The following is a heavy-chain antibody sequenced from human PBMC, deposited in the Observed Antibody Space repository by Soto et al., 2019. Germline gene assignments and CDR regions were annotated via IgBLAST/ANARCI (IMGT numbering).Heavy chain of an antibody. Sequence: PSETLSLTCTVSGGSIISGGYYWSLIRQHPGKGLEWIGYIYYSGSTYYNPSPKSRVTISVDTSKNQFSLKLSSVTAADTAVYYCARDIHSYYYDSSGYLSSGRGDAFDIWGQGTIVTVSS. D-gene: IGHD3-22*01. J-gene: IGHJ3*02. CDR1: GGSIISGGYY. V-gene: IGHV4-31*03. CDR2: IYYSGST. CDR3: ARDIHSYYYDSSGYLSSGRGDAFDI.